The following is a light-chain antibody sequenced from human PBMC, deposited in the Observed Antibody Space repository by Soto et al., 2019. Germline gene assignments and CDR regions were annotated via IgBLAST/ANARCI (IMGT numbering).Light chain of an antibody. CDR2: WAS. V-gene: IGKV4-1*01. Sequence: DIVMTQSPDSLAVSLGERATINCKSSQSILYSPNTKNYLAWYQQKPGQPPKLLIYWASTRESGVPDRFSGSGSGTDFTLTISSLQAEDVAVYYCQQYYDTLYTFGQGTKLEIK. J-gene: IGKJ2*01. CDR1: QSILYSPNTKNY. CDR3: QQYYDTLYT.